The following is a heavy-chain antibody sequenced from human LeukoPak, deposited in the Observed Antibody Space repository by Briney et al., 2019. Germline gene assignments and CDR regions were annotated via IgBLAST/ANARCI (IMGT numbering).Heavy chain of an antibody. CDR2: IYPGDSDT. J-gene: IGHJ4*02. CDR1: GYMFTSYW. V-gene: IGHV5-51*01. CDR3: ARHTNDYGGYGDY. D-gene: IGHD4-23*01. Sequence: GESLQISCQGSGYMFTSYWIGWVRQMPGKGLEWMGIIYPGDSDTRYSPSFQGQVTISADKSISAAYLQWSSLKASDTAMYYCARHTNDYGGYGDYWGQGTLVTVSS.